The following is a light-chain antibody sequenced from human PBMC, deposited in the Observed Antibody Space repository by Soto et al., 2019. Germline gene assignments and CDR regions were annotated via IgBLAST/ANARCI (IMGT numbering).Light chain of an antibody. V-gene: IGKV1-39*01. J-gene: IGKJ1*01. CDR3: QQRDSTPWT. Sequence: EIKMTQSPSSMSASVGDRVTITCRASQSISSYLNWYQQKPGQAPKLLIYAASSLQSGVPSRFSGSGSGTDFTLTISSLQPEEFATYYCQQRDSTPWTFGQGTKLDIK. CDR2: AAS. CDR1: QSISSY.